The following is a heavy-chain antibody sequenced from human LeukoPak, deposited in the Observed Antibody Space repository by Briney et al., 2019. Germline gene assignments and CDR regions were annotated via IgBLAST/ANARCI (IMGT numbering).Heavy chain of an antibody. J-gene: IGHJ6*03. CDR1: GFTFSSYG. CDR3: ARVRSAYYYMDV. Sequence: GGSLRLSCAASGFTFSSYGMHWVRQAPGKGLEWVAFIRYDGSNKYYADSVKGRFTISRDNSKNTLYLQMNSLRAEDTAVYYCARVRSAYYYMDVWGKGTTVTVSS. V-gene: IGHV3-30*02. CDR2: IRYDGSNK.